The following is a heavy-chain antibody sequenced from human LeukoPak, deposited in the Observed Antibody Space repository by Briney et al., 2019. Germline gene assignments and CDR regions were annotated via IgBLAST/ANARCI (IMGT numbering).Heavy chain of an antibody. CDR3: ARVGYSSSWKYDYGMDV. CDR2: IGTSSTTI. Sequence: GGSLRLSCAASGFTFSSYTMNWVRQPPGKGLEWVSNIGTSSTTIYYADSVKGRFTISRDNAKNPLYLQMNSLRAEDTAVYYCARVGYSSSWKYDYGMDVWGQGTTVTVSS. CDR1: GFTFSSYT. V-gene: IGHV3-48*01. D-gene: IGHD6-13*01. J-gene: IGHJ6*02.